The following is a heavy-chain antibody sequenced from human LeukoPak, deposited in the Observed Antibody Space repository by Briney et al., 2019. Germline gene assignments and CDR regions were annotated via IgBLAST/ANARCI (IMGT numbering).Heavy chain of an antibody. D-gene: IGHD5-12*01. CDR1: GFTFSSYW. J-gene: IGHJ4*02. CDR2: IKPDGSDN. Sequence: SGGSLRLSCAASGFTFSSYWMSWVRQAPGKGLEWVANIKPDGSDNYYVDSVKGRFTVSRDNAKNSLYLQMNSLRAEDTAVYYCGRGYSGYSYWGQRTLVIVSS. V-gene: IGHV3-7*01. CDR3: GRGYSGYSY.